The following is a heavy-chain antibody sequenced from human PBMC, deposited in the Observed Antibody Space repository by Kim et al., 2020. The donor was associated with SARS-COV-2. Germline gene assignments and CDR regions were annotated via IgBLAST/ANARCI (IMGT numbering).Heavy chain of an antibody. V-gene: IGHV3-49*04. D-gene: IGHD6-19*01. CDR1: GFNFGDYT. J-gene: IGHJ4*02. CDR3: SGGGPYSTGWYTYFDY. Sequence: GGSLRLSCTASGFNFGDYTIHWVRQAPGKGLEWLGFIKTKTYGGTTEYAASVKGRFTISRDDSKTIAYLQMNSLKTEDTAVYYCSGGGPYSTGWYTYFDYWGQGTLVTVSS. CDR2: IKTKTYGGTT.